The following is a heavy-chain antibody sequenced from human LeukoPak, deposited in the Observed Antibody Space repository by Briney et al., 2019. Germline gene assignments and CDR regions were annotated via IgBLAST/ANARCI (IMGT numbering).Heavy chain of an antibody. CDR1: GGSISSSSYY. CDR3: ARHRSRYSNYVYYFDY. D-gene: IGHD4-11*01. V-gene: IGHV4-39*01. J-gene: IGHJ4*02. CDR2: IYYSGST. Sequence: SETLSLTCTVSGGSISSSSYYWGWIRQPPGKGLEWIGSIYYSGSTYYSPSLKSRVTISVDTSKNQFSLKLSSVTAADTAVYYCARHRSRYSNYVYYFDYWGQGTLVTVSS.